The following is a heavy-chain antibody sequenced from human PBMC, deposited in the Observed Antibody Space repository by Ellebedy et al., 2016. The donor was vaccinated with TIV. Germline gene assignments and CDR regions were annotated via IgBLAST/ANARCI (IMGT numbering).Heavy chain of an antibody. CDR3: ARWAGTSGTFQGPYDD. D-gene: IGHD1-26*01. CDR2: MNPNSGNT. Sequence: AASVKVSCKASGYTFISYDINWVRQATGQGLEWMGWMNPNSGNTGYAQKFQGSVTLTADKSTRTAYLELSSLRSDDSAGYYCARWAGTSGTFQGPYDDWGQGTLVVVSS. V-gene: IGHV1-8*01. CDR1: GYTFISYD. J-gene: IGHJ4*02.